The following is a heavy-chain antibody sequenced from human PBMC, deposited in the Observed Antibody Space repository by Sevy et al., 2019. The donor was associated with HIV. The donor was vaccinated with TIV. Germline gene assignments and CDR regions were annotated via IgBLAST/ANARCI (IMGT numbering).Heavy chain of an antibody. D-gene: IGHD1-1*01. CDR2: INPNSGGT. CDR3: AKGGTTRRDAFDI. V-gene: IGHV1-2*02. Sequence: ASVKVSCKASGYTFTGYYMHWVRQAPGQGLEWMGWINPNSGGTNYAQKFQGRVNMTRDTSISTAYMELSRLRSDDTAGYYCAKGGTTRRDAFDIWGQGTMVTVSS. CDR1: GYTFTGYY. J-gene: IGHJ3*02.